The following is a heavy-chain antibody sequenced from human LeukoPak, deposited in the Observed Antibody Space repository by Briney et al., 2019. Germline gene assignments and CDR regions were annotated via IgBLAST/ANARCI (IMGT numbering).Heavy chain of an antibody. J-gene: IGHJ6*03. CDR3: ARPLSRSGYYYYYMDV. Sequence: SETLSLTCTVSGGSISSYYWSWIRQPPGKGLEWIGYIYYSGSTNYNPSLKSRVTISVDTSKNQFSLKLSSVTAADTAVYYCARPLSRSGYYYYYMDVWGKGTTVTVSS. CDR2: IYYSGST. CDR1: GGSISSYY. V-gene: IGHV4-59*08.